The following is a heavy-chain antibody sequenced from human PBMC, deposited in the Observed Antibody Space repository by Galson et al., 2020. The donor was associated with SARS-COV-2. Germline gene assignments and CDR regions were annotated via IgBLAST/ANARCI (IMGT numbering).Heavy chain of an antibody. V-gene: IGHV1-69*13. Sequence: SVKVSCKASGGTTDAHSISWVRQAPGQGLEWMGGIIPIFGTATYAQKFQGRVTLTADESTNTVYMEMSSLRSEDTAIYYCTRGETSAWYGAFDIWGQGTMVTVSS. D-gene: IGHD6-13*01. CDR3: TRGETSAWYGAFDI. CDR1: GGTTDAHS. J-gene: IGHJ3*02. CDR2: IIPIFGTA.